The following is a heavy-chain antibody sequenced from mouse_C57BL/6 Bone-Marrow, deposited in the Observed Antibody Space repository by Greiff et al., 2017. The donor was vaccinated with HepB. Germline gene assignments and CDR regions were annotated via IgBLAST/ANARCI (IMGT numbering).Heavy chain of an antibody. CDR1: GYTFTSYG. CDR2: IYPRSGNT. CDR3: ARYGSRFDY. J-gene: IGHJ2*01. Sequence: QVQLKESGAELARPGASVKLSCKASGYTFTSYGISWVKQRTGQGLEWIGEIYPRSGNTYYNEKFKGKATLTADKSSSTAYMELRSLTSEDSAVYFCARYGSRFDYWGQGTTLTVSS. D-gene: IGHD1-1*01. V-gene: IGHV1-81*01.